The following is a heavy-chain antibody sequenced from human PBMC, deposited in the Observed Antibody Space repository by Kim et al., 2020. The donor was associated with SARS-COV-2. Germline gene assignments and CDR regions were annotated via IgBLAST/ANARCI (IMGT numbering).Heavy chain of an antibody. D-gene: IGHD6-19*01. V-gene: IGHV3-23*01. Sequence: GGSLRLSCAASGFTFSDYAMTWVRQAPGTGLEWVSSIRGNGAPGHTSYADSVKGRFTISRDSSKNTVYLQMNNLRAEDTALYFCSRDYREQWQPIYFFDSWGQGTLVTVSS. J-gene: IGHJ4*02. CDR3: SRDYREQWQPIYFFDS. CDR1: GFTFSDYA. CDR2: IRGNGAPGHT.